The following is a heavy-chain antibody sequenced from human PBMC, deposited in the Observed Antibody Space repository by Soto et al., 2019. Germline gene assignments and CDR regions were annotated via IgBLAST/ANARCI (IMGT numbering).Heavy chain of an antibody. CDR1: GGSFSGYY. Sequence: SETLSLTCAVYGGSFSGYYWSWIRQPPGKGLEWIGEINHSGSTNYNPSLKSRVTISVDTSKNQFSLKLSSVTAADTAVYYCASTDREYYMDVWGKGTTVTVSS. D-gene: IGHD1-26*01. CDR2: INHSGST. CDR3: ASTDREYYMDV. J-gene: IGHJ6*03. V-gene: IGHV4-34*01.